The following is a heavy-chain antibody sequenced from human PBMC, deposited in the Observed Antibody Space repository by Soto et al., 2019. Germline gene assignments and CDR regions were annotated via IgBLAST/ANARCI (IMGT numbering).Heavy chain of an antibody. Sequence: GGSLRLSCAASGFTVSSNYMSWVRQAPGKGLEWVSVIYSGGSTYYADSVKGRFTISRDNSKNTRYLQMNSLRAEDTAVDYCAREDRVPADPFLHDYYYGMDVWGQGTTVTVSS. D-gene: IGHD2-2*01. CDR1: GFTVSSNY. J-gene: IGHJ6*02. CDR3: AREDRVPADPFLHDYYYGMDV. CDR2: IYSGGST. V-gene: IGHV3-53*01.